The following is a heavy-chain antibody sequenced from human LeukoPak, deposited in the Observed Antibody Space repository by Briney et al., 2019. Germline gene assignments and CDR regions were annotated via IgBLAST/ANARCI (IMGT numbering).Heavy chain of an antibody. V-gene: IGHV3-30*02. Sequence: GGSLTLSCAVSGFTFSSYGMQWVRQAPGRGVEGVAFIWYDGSNKYYTHSVKGRFTISRHNSKNTLYLKMNPVRAGETAVYYCTKDPERSSYYDSSGQFEYWGEGGLVTASS. CDR2: IWYDGSNK. CDR3: TKDPERSSYYDSSGQFEY. D-gene: IGHD3-22*01. J-gene: IGHJ4*02. CDR1: GFTFSSYG.